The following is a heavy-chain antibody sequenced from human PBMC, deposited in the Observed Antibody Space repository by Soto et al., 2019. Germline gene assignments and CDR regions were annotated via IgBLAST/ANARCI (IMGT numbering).Heavy chain of an antibody. CDR3: VRLGIDYLHGLVDV. V-gene: IGHV4-59*08. Sequence: QVQLQQSGPRLVKPSETLSLTCTVSSGPDRSHNWGWIRQPPGRGLEWIGYVYYTGDTAYNPSLSGRVTISADTATNDISLTLNSVTAADTAVYYGVRLGIDYLHGLVDVW. CDR2: VYYTGDT. CDR1: SGPDRSHN. J-gene: IGHJ6*01. D-gene: IGHD4-17*01.